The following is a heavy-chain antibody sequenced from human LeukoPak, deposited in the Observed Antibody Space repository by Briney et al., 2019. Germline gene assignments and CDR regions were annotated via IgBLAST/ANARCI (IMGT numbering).Heavy chain of an antibody. V-gene: IGHV5-51*01. CDR3: ATTGGGTTTRYDY. J-gene: IGHJ4*01. CDR1: GYTFTTYW. Sequence: GESLKISRKGSGYTFTTYWIGWVRQMPGKGLEWMGIIYPDDSDTRYSPSFQGQVTISADKSINTAYLQWSSLKASDTAIYYCATTGGGTTTRYDYWGHGTLVTVSS. D-gene: IGHD1-26*01. CDR2: IYPDDSDT.